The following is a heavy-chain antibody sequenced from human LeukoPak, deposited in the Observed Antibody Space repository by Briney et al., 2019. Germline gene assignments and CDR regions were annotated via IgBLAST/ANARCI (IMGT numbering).Heavy chain of an antibody. CDR1: GSTFSSYG. V-gene: IGHV3-7*03. J-gene: IGHJ4*02. CDR2: IKQDGSEK. D-gene: IGHD4-17*01. Sequence: PGGSLRLSCVVSGSTFSSYGFHWVRQAPGKGLEWVANIKQDGSEKYYVDSVKGRFTISRDNAKNSLYLQMNSLRAEDTAVYYCARGFTVTTRNYFDYWGQGTLVTVSS. CDR3: ARGFTVTTRNYFDY.